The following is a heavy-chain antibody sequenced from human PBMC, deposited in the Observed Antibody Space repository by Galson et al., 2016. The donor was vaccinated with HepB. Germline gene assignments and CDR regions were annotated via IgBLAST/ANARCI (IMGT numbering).Heavy chain of an antibody. J-gene: IGHJ4*02. CDR1: GGSISSYY. V-gene: IGHV4-59*01. CDR3: ARGGIAEAGFHY. CDR2: IYYSGTT. D-gene: IGHD6-19*01. Sequence: ETLSLTCNVSGGSISSYYWSWVRQPPGKGLEFIGYIYYSGTTNYSPSLNSRVAISLDKSQNHFSLKLTTVTAADTGVYYCARGGIAEAGFHYWGQGTLVTVSS.